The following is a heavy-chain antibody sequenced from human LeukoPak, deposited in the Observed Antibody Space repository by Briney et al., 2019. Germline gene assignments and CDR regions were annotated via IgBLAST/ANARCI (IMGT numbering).Heavy chain of an antibody. CDR2: IIPILNIT. D-gene: IGHD3-22*01. Sequence: PVKVSCKASRGTFSKYAISWVRQAPGQGLEWMGRIIPILNITHYAQKFQGRVTIAADKSTSTAYMELSSLRSEDTAVYYCARDDDRAREIDYWGQGTLVTVS. CDR1: RGTFSKYA. CDR3: ARDDDRAREIDY. J-gene: IGHJ4*02. V-gene: IGHV1-69*04.